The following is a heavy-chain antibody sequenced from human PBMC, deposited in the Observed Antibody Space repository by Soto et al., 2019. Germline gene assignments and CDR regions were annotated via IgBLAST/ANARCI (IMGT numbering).Heavy chain of an antibody. J-gene: IGHJ4*02. CDR2: ISSSSSTI. CDR3: ARDGYCSGGSCYSVPVFDY. D-gene: IGHD2-15*01. CDR1: GFTFSSYS. Sequence: LRLSCAASGFTFSSYSMNWVRQAPGKGLEWVSYISSSSSTIYYADSVKGRFTISRDNAKNSLYLQMNSLRAEDTAVYYCARDGYCSGGSCYSVPVFDYWGQGTLVTVSS. V-gene: IGHV3-48*01.